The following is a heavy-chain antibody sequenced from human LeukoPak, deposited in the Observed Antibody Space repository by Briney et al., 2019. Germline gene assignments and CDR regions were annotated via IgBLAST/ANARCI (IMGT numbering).Heavy chain of an antibody. CDR3: ARVVHYYDSSGYYYYYGMDV. CDR2: TYYRSKWYN. D-gene: IGHD3-22*01. V-gene: IGHV6-1*01. CDR1: GDSVSSNSAA. Sequence: SQTLSLTCAISGDSVSSNSAAWNWIRQSPSRGLEWLGRTYYRSKWYNDYAVSVKSRITISPDTSKNQFSLQLNSVTPEDTAVYYCARVVHYYDSSGYYYYYGMDVWGQGTTVTVSS. J-gene: IGHJ6*02.